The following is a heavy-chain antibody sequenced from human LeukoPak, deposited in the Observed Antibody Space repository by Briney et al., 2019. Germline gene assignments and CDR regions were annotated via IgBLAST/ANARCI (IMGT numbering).Heavy chain of an antibody. CDR1: GGSISSYY. CDR2: IYYSGST. Sequence: SEALSLTCTVSGGSISSYYWSWIRQPPGKGLEWIGYIYYSGSTNYNPSLKSRVTISVDTSKNQFSLKLSSVTAADTAVYYCARHEGRGSYPYYYGMDVWGQGTTVTVSS. D-gene: IGHD1-26*01. V-gene: IGHV4-59*08. J-gene: IGHJ6*02. CDR3: ARHEGRGSYPYYYGMDV.